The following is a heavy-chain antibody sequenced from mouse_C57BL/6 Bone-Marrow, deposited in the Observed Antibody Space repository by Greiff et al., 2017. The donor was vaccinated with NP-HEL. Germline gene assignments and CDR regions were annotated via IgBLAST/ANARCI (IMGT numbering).Heavy chain of an antibody. CDR3: ARFWGDYFDY. CDR2: IDPSDSYT. Sequence: VQLQQPGAELVMPGASVKLSCKASGYTFTSYWMHWVKQRPGQGLVWIGEIDPSDSYTNYNQKFKGKSTLTVDKSSSTAYMQLSSLTSEDSAVYYCARFWGDYFDYWGQGTTLTVSS. CDR1: GYTFTSYW. J-gene: IGHJ2*01. V-gene: IGHV1-69*01.